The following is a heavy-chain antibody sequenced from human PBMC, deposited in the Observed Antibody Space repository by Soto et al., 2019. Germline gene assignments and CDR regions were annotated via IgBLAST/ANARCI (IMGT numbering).Heavy chain of an antibody. CDR3: ARPLGYCSSTTCYTGYYGMDV. Sequence: SETLSLTCAVYGGSFSGYCWSWIRQPPGKGLEWIGEINHSGSTNYNPSLKSRVTISVDTSENQFSLKLSSVTAADTAVYYCARPLGYCSSTTCYTGYYGMDVWGQGTTVTVSS. D-gene: IGHD2-2*02. J-gene: IGHJ6*02. V-gene: IGHV4-34*01. CDR2: INHSGST. CDR1: GGSFSGYC.